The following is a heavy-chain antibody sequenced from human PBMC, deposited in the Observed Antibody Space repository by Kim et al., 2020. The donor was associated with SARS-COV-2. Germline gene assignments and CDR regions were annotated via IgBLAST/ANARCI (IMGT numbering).Heavy chain of an antibody. V-gene: IGHV4-34*01. J-gene: IGHJ5*02. CDR2: INHSGST. CDR3: ARVFGGYDLLWFDP. Sequence: SETLSLTCAVYGGSFSGYYWSWIRQPPGKGLEWIGEINHSGSTNYNPSLKSRVTISVDTSKNQFSLKLSSVTAADTAVYYCARVFGGYDLLWFDPWGQGTLVTVSS. D-gene: IGHD5-12*01. CDR1: GGSFSGYY.